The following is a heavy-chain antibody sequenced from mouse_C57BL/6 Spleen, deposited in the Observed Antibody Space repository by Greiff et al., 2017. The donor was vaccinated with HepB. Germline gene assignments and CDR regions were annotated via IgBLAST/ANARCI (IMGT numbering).Heavy chain of an antibody. Sequence: QVQLKQPGAELVMPGASVKLSCKASGYTFTSYWMHWVKQRPGQGLEWIGEIDPSDSYTNYNQKFKGKSTLTVDKSSSTAYMQLSSLTSEDSAVYYCVYSNYYAMDYWGQGTSVTVSS. CDR3: VYSNYYAMDY. D-gene: IGHD2-5*01. J-gene: IGHJ4*01. V-gene: IGHV1-69*01. CDR1: GYTFTSYW. CDR2: IDPSDSYT.